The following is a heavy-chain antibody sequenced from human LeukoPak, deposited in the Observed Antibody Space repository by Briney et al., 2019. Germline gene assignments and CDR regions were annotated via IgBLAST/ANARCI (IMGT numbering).Heavy chain of an antibody. V-gene: IGHV4-34*01. Sequence: SETLSLTCAVYVGSFSGYYWSWIRPPPAKGLEGIGEINHSGSTNYNPSLKSRVTISVDTSKNQFSLKLSSVTAADTAVYYCARETLSYYIAAAGIGPEKSFDYWGQGTLVTVSS. CDR3: ARETLSYYIAAAGIGPEKSFDY. J-gene: IGHJ4*02. D-gene: IGHD6-13*01. CDR2: INHSGST. CDR1: VGSFSGYY.